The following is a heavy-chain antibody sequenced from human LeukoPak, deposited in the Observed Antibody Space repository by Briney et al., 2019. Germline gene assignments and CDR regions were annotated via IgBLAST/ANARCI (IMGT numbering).Heavy chain of an antibody. CDR3: ARDGLRSYYDFWSGPTYFDY. CDR1: GGTFSRDA. Sequence: ASVKVSCKAFGGTFSRDAISWVRQAPGQGLEWMGRIIPILGKINHAQKFQGRVTITADKSTSTAYMELSSLRSEDTAVYYCARDGLRSYYDFWSGPTYFDYWGQGTLVTVSS. V-gene: IGHV1-69*04. D-gene: IGHD3-3*01. J-gene: IGHJ4*02. CDR2: IIPILGKI.